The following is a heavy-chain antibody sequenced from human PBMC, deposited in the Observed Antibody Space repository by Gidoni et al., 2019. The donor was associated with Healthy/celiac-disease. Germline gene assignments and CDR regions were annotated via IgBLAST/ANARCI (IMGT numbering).Heavy chain of an antibody. J-gene: IGHJ6*02. CDR1: GFTFDDYA. Sequence: EVQLVESGGGLVQPGRSLSLSCAASGFTFDDYAMHWVRQAPGKGLEWVSGISWNSGSIGYADSVKGRFTISRDNAKNSLYLQMNSLRSEDTALYYCAKDIMSGEAYYYGSGSYYYGMDVLGQGTTVTFSS. CDR2: ISWNSGSI. V-gene: IGHV3-9*01. CDR3: AKDIMSGEAYYYGSGSYYYGMDV. D-gene: IGHD3-10*01.